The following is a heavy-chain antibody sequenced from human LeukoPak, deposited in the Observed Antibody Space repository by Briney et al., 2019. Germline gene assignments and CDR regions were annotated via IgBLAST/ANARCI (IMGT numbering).Heavy chain of an antibody. Sequence: PSQTLSLTCTVSGGSISSGAYYWSWVRQPPGKGLEWIGEINHSGSTDYNPSLKSRVTISVDTSKNQFSLRLNSVTAADTAVYYCARGARYLPNGRFDYWGQGTLVTVSS. D-gene: IGHD2-2*01. CDR2: INHSGST. J-gene: IGHJ4*02. CDR1: GGSISSGAYY. V-gene: IGHV4-30-2*01. CDR3: ARGARYLPNGRFDY.